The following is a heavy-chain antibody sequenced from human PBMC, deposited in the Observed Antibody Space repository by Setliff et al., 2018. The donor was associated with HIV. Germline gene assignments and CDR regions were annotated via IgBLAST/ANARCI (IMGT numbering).Heavy chain of an antibody. J-gene: IGHJ6*02. CDR1: GYTFSTYD. CDR3: ARGRYNSRIDV. D-gene: IGHD5-18*01. V-gene: IGHV1-8*01. CDR2: MSPKNNGS. Sequence: ASVKVSCKASGYTFSTYDFNWVRQAAGQGLGWMGWMSPKNNGSGFAQKFQARLTMTWNTSTNTAYMELRSLTSDDTAVYYCARGRYNSRIDVWGQGTTVTVSS.